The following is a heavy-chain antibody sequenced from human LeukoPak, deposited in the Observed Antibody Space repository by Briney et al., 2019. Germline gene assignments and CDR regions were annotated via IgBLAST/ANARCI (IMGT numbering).Heavy chain of an antibody. CDR1: GFTFSSYD. CDR2: INDRGGNT. D-gene: IGHD4-17*01. V-gene: IGHV3-23*01. CDR3: ARDWYGDYVSGDY. Sequence: GGSLRLSCAASGFTFSSYDMSWVRQAPGKGLEWVSGINDRGGNTYYADSVKGRFTISRDNAKNSLYLQMNSLRDEDTAVYYCARDWYGDYVSGDYWGQGTLVTVSS. J-gene: IGHJ4*02.